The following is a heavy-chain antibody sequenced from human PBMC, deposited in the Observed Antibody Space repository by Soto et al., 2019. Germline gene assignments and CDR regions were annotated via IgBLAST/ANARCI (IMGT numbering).Heavy chain of an antibody. CDR2: IRSKAYGGTT. CDR3: TRVVSGYGDYVGYYCYYIDV. D-gene: IGHD4-17*01. CDR1: GFTFGDYA. Sequence: GGSLRLSCTASGFTFGDYAMSWFRQAPGKGLEWVGFIRSKAYGGTTEYAASVKGRSTISRDDSKSIAYLQMNSLKTEDTAVYYCTRVVSGYGDYVGYYCYYIDVWGKGTTDTGSS. V-gene: IGHV3-49*03. J-gene: IGHJ6*03.